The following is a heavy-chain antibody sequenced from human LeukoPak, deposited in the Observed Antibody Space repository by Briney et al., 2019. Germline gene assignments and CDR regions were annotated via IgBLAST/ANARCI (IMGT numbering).Heavy chain of an antibody. D-gene: IGHD6-13*01. CDR3: ARPRFDSSSRAGWFDP. CDR1: GGSISSYC. Sequence: PPETLCVTCTVSGGSISSYCWSSIRQRPGKGLECVGYIYYSGSANYNPSLKSRVTISLDTSKNQFSLKLTSVTAADTAVYYCARPRFDSSSRAGWFDPWGQGTLVTVSS. V-gene: IGHV4-59*01. J-gene: IGHJ5*02. CDR2: IYYSGSA.